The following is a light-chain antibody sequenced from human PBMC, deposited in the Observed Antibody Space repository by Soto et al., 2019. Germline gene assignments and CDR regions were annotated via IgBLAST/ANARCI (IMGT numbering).Light chain of an antibody. Sequence: DIVLTLAPSTLSFFPGERPTLSCRDRPSVSSSYFAWHQQKPGPAPRLLIDGASSRATGLPDRFSGSGSGTDFTLIIRRLEHEDVVVYYCQQYVRATWTFGQGTKVDIK. CDR2: GAS. CDR1: PSVSSSY. V-gene: IGKV3-20*01. CDR3: QQYVRATWT. J-gene: IGKJ1*01.